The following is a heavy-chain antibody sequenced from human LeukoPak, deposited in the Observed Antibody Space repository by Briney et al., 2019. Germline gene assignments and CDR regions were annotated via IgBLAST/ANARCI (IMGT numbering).Heavy chain of an antibody. Sequence: PGGSLRLSCAASGFTFSIYGMHWVRQAPGKGLEWVAVIWNDGSNKYYADSVKGRFTISRNNSKNTLYLQWTGLRAGVTAVYTCARASGPFDYWGQGTLVTVSS. CDR1: GFTFSIYG. CDR2: IWNDGSNK. D-gene: IGHD3-10*01. CDR3: ARASGPFDY. J-gene: IGHJ4*02. V-gene: IGHV3-33*01.